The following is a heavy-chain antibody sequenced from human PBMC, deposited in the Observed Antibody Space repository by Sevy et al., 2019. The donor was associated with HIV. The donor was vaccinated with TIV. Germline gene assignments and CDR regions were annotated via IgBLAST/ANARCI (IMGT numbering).Heavy chain of an antibody. J-gene: IGHJ3*02. D-gene: IGHD3-3*01. CDR2: IYPGDSVT. V-gene: IGHV5-51*01. CDR3: ARHGRSGTHACDI. CDR1: GYSFSSYW. Sequence: GESLKISCRGSGYSFSSYWIGWVRQMPGKGLEWMGIIYPGDSVTRYSPSFQGQVTISADKSISTAYLQWSSLKASDTAMYYCARHGRSGTHACDIWGQGTMVTVSS.